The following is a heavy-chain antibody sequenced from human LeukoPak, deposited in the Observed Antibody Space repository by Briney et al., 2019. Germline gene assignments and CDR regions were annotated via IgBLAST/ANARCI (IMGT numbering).Heavy chain of an antibody. CDR1: GYTFTGYY. D-gene: IGHD2-2*01. CDR2: INPNSGGT. CDR3: ARGTYCSSTSCYLFDY. Sequence: ASVNVSCKASGYTFTGYYMHWVRQAPGQGLEWMGWINPNSGGTNYAQKFQGRVTMTRDTSISTAYMELSRLRSDDTAVYYCARGTYCSSTSCYLFDYWGQGTLVTVSS. J-gene: IGHJ4*02. V-gene: IGHV1-2*02.